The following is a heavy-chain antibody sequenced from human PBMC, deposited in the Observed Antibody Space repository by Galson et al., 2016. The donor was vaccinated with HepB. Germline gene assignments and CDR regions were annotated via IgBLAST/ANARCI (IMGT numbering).Heavy chain of an antibody. D-gene: IGHD2-21*01. V-gene: IGHV1-46*01. CDR3: ARAYGGGDCYSYGMDV. CDR2: INPSGGST. J-gene: IGHJ6*02. CDR1: GYTFTSYY. Sequence: SVKVSCKASGYTFTSYYMHWVRQAPGQGLEWMGIINPSGGSTSYAQKFQGRVTMTRDTSTSTVYMELSSLRSEDTAVYYCARAYGGGDCYSYGMDVWGQGTTVTVPS.